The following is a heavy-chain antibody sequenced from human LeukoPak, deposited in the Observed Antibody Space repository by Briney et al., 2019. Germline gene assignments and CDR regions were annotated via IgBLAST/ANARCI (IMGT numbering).Heavy chain of an antibody. D-gene: IGHD7-27*01. CDR1: GGSVSPVSGDSINSYY. Sequence: PSETLSLTCTVSGGSVSPVSGDSINSYYWGWIRQPPGKGLEWIGFMSYIGSANYNPSLESRVTISVDTSKNQFSLKLRSVTAADTAVYYCARAGDPWRFDYWGQGTLVAVSS. CDR2: MSYIGSA. CDR3: ARAGDPWRFDY. J-gene: IGHJ4*02. V-gene: IGHV4-61*01.